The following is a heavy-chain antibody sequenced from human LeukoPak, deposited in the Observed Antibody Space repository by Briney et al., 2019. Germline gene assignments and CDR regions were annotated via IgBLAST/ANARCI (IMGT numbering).Heavy chain of an antibody. Sequence: SETLSLTCTVSGGSISCSSYYWGWIRQPPGKGLEWIGSIYYSGSTYYNPSLKSRVTISVDTSKNQFSLKLSSVTAADTAVYYCARESGMVNWNDAGWFDPWGQGTLVTVSS. CDR3: ARESGMVNWNDAGWFDP. CDR1: GGSISCSSYY. CDR2: IYYSGST. J-gene: IGHJ5*02. D-gene: IGHD1-1*01. V-gene: IGHV4-39*07.